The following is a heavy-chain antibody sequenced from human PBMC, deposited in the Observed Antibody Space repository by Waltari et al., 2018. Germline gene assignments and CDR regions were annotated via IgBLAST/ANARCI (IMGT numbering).Heavy chain of an antibody. CDR2: IYYSGST. D-gene: IGHD4-17*01. Sequence: QVQLQESGPGLVKPSETLSLTCTVSGGSISSYYWSWIRQPPGKGLEWIGYIYYSGSTNYNPSLKSRVTISVDTSKNQFSLKLSSVTAADTAVYYCARDGYGDSDYMDVWGKGTTVTVSS. J-gene: IGHJ6*03. CDR1: GGSISSYY. V-gene: IGHV4-59*01. CDR3: ARDGYGDSDYMDV.